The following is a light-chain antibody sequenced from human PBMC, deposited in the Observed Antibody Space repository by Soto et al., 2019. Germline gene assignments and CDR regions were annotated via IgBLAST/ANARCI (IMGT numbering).Light chain of an antibody. CDR1: SSDVGGYNY. CDR3: CSYAGSYTWV. V-gene: IGLV2-11*01. Sequence: QAVVTQPRSVSRSPGQSVTISCSGTSSDVGGYNYVSWYQQHPGKAPKLMIHDVSKRPSGVPDRFSGSKSGNTASLTISGRQAEDEADYYCCSYAGSYTWVFGGGTKLTVL. J-gene: IGLJ3*02. CDR2: DVS.